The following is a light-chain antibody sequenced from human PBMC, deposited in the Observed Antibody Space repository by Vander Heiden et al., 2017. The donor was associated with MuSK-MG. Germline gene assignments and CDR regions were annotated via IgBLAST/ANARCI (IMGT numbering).Light chain of an antibody. V-gene: IGLV2-11*01. CDR2: DVN. CDR1: SSDVGGYDH. CDR3: CSYSDTRTYV. J-gene: IGLJ1*01. Sequence: QAPLTPPTSGPGSPGPPVTVSCPGSSSDVGGYDHVSWFQHAGKAPKLMIYDVNKRPSGVPARCSGYKSGNTATLTISGLQAGDEADYYCCSYSDTRTYVFGTETKVTVL.